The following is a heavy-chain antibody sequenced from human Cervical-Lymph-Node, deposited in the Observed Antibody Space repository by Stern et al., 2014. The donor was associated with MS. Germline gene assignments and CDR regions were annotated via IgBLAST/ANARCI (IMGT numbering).Heavy chain of an antibody. CDR2: MSYDGSEK. CDR1: GFTFTNFA. Sequence: DQLVESGGGVVQPGMSLKLSCAGSGFTFTNFAMHWVRQAPGQGLEWVAVMSYDGSEKYYADSVAGRFTISRDISKNTVYLQMNSLTTEDTAVYFCAKLRLPPDDSSNYDYWGQGTLVTVSS. D-gene: IGHD4-11*01. CDR3: AKLRLPPDDSSNYDY. J-gene: IGHJ4*02. V-gene: IGHV3-30*18.